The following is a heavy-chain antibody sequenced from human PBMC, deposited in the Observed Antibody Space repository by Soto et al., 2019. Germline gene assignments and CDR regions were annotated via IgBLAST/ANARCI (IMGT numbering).Heavy chain of an antibody. V-gene: IGHV3-7*01. D-gene: IGHD5-18*01. CDR1: GFMFSAYW. J-gene: IGHJ4*02. CDR2: IHGDGGKI. Sequence: HPGGSLRLSCEASGFMFSAYWMSWVRQAPGKGLEWVANIHGDGGKIYYVDSVKGRFTISRDNAKRSLYLQMKSLRAEDTGVYYCARDFYGGYTYGPGDYWGQGALVTVSS. CDR3: ARDFYGGYTYGPGDY.